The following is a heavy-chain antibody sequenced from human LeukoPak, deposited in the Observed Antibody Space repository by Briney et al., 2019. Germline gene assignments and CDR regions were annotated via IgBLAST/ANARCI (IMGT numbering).Heavy chain of an antibody. V-gene: IGHV3-23*01. J-gene: IGHJ5*02. D-gene: IGHD6-19*01. CDR3: AKCSTSAYTTGWCNWIDP. CDR2: LSDSGGNT. CDR1: GFTFGNYP. Sequence: GGSLRLLCAASGFTFGNYPTSWVRQAPGKGLEWVSALSDSGGNTFYANSVKGRFTISRDNSKNTLFLQMNSLRAEDTAVYYCAKCSTSAYTTGWCNWIDPWGQGTLVTVSS.